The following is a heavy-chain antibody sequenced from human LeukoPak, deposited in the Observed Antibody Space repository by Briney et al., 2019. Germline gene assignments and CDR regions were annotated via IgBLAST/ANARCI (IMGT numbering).Heavy chain of an antibody. V-gene: IGHV3-15*01. Sequence: GVTVRLLCAACGHPFSNAWMIGAPQAPAKARECVGRNKSKTDGGTTDYAAPVKGRFTISRDDSKNTLYLQMNSLKTEDTAVYYCTTEHNRARHIVVVTAIPGDYWGQGTLVTVSS. CDR3: TTEHNRARHIVVVTAIPGDY. CDR2: NKSKTDGGTT. CDR1: GHPFSNAW. D-gene: IGHD2-21*02. J-gene: IGHJ4*02.